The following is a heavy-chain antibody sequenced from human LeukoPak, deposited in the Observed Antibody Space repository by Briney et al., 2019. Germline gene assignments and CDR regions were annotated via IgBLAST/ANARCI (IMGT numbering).Heavy chain of an antibody. CDR1: GFTFSTYR. D-gene: IGHD4-17*01. CDR2: INIVESNT. V-gene: IGHV3-74*01. J-gene: IGHJ4*02. CDR3: ARDDYGAYSLPH. Sequence: GGSLRLSCAASGFTFSTYRMHWVRQAPGKGLVWVSRINIVESNTNSTDSVEGRFTISRDTAKNAPYLRIHSLRAADTAVYYCARDDYGAYSLPHWGQKTLLTVSS.